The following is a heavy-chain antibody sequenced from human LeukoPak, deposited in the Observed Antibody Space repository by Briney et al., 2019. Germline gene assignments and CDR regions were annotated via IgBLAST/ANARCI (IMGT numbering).Heavy chain of an antibody. CDR2: ISYDGSNK. CDR3: VKDYQVGNSPAFGDY. CDR1: GFTFSSYA. D-gene: IGHD1-26*01. V-gene: IGHV3-30-3*02. Sequence: PGGSLRLSCAASGFTFSSYAMHWVRQAPGKGLEWVAVISYDGSNKYYADSVKGRFTISRDNSRNTMYLQMNSLRVEDTAVYYCVKDYQVGNSPAFGDYWGQGTLVTISS. J-gene: IGHJ4*02.